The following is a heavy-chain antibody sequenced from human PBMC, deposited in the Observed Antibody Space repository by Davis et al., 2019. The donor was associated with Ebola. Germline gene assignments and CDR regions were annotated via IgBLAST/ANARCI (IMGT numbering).Heavy chain of an antibody. V-gene: IGHV4-59*03. Sequence: PSETLPLTCTVSGVSISRHYWSWIRQPPGQRLEWIGSIYYTGNAYYNSSLASRATISVDTSKNQFSLKLTSVTAADTAMYYCSERGSSVWGQGTLVTVSS. D-gene: IGHD3-10*01. CDR1: GVSISRHY. CDR3: SERGSSV. J-gene: IGHJ4*02. CDR2: IYYTGNA.